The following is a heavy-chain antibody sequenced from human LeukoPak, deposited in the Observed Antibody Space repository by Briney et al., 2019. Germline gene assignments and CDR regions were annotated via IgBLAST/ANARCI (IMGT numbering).Heavy chain of an antibody. CDR3: ARVVLYSSSSYYYYYYMDV. CDR1: GYTFTSYG. CDR2: ISAYNGNT. Sequence: EASVKVSCKASGYTFTSYGISWVRQAPGQGLEWMGWISAYNGNTNYAQKLQGRVTMTTDTSTSTAYMELRSLRSDDTAVYYCARVVLYSSSSYYYYYYMDVWGKGTTVTVSS. J-gene: IGHJ6*03. V-gene: IGHV1-18*01. D-gene: IGHD6-6*01.